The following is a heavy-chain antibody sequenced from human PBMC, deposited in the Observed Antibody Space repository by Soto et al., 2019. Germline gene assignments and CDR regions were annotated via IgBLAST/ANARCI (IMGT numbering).Heavy chain of an antibody. CDR1: GASISAYA. CDR2: LYSSGNT. J-gene: IGHJ4*02. Sequence: SETLSLTCTVSGASISAYAWSWIRQPAGKGLEWIGRLYSSGNTNYNPSFKSRLTMSADTSKNQFPLKLSSVTAADTAVYYCARGPYSSGWYVVDYWGQGTLVNVSS. V-gene: IGHV4-4*07. D-gene: IGHD6-19*01. CDR3: ARGPYSSGWYVVDY.